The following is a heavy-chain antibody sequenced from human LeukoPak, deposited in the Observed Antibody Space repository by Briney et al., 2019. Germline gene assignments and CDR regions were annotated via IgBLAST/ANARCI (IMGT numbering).Heavy chain of an antibody. CDR2: INHSGST. J-gene: IGHJ6*02. Sequence: PSETLSLTCTVSGGSVSSGSYYWSWIGQPPGKGLEWIGEINHSGSTNYNPSLKSRVTISVDTSKNQFSLKLSSVTAADTAVYYCARGTGSSSYYGMDVWGQGTTVTVSS. CDR3: ARGTGSSSYYGMDV. CDR1: GGSVSSGSYY. V-gene: IGHV4-39*07. D-gene: IGHD6-6*01.